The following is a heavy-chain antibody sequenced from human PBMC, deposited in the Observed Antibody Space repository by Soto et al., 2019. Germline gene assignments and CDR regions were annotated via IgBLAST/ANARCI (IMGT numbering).Heavy chain of an antibody. Sequence: QVQLVESGGDLVKPGGSLRLSCAASGFTFSDNYMSWIRQAPGRGLEWLSYITGSGDTVYYADSVKGRFTISRDNAKNSLYLRVNSLRAEDTAVYHCARPYCSGGGCYLDSWGQGTLVTVSS. CDR1: GFTFSDNY. CDR2: ITGSGDTV. D-gene: IGHD2-15*01. CDR3: ARPYCSGGGCYLDS. J-gene: IGHJ4*02. V-gene: IGHV3-11*01.